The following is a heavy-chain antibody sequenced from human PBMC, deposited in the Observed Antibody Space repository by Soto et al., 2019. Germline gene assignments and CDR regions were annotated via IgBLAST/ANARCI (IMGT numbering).Heavy chain of an antibody. CDR2: IKFDGTGI. J-gene: IGHJ4*02. CDR1: GFTFSVYW. V-gene: IGHV3-7*01. Sequence: EAHLVESGGKLVQPGGSLRLSCGASGFTFSVYWMSWVRQAPGEGLEWVARIKFDGTGIQYADSVKGRFTISRDNAENSLYLQMNSLRAEDTAVYYCAIDSGYGSVDPVSHYFDYWGQGTLVTVTS. D-gene: IGHD3-10*01. CDR3: AIDSGYGSVDPVSHYFDY.